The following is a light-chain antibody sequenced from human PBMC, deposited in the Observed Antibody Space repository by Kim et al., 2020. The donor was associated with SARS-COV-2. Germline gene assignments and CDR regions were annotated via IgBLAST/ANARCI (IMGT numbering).Light chain of an antibody. CDR2: DAS. J-gene: IGKJ5*01. Sequence: ETVLTQSPATLSLSPGERATLSCRASQSVNTYIAWYQQKPGQAPRLLISDASNRATGIPARFSGSGSGTDFTLTISTLEPEDFAVYYCQQRENWPPTFGHGTRLEIK. CDR3: QQRENWPPT. V-gene: IGKV3-11*01. CDR1: QSVNTY.